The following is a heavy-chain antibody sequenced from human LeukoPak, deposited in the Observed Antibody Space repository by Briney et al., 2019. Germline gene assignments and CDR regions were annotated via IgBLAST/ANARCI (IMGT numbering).Heavy chain of an antibody. J-gene: IGHJ3*02. V-gene: IGHV1-46*01. CDR3: ARAQKPVDQYYDNAFDI. CDR2: INPSGGST. D-gene: IGHD3-22*01. Sequence: ASVKVSCKASGYTFTSYYMHWVRQAPGQGLEWMGIINPSGGSTSYAQKFQGGVTMTRDTSTSTVYMELSSLRSEDTAVYYCARAQKPVDQYYDNAFDIWGQGTMVTVSS. CDR1: GYTFTSYY.